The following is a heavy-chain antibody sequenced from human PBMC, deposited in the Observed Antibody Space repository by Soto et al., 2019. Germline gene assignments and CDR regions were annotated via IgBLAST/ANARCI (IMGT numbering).Heavy chain of an antibody. D-gene: IGHD2-2*01. J-gene: IGHJ4*02. Sequence: GGSLRLSCAASGFTFSSYAMQWVRHAPGKGLEWVAVISYDGSNKYYADSVKGRFTISRDNSKNTLYLQMNSLRAEDTAVYYCARDRPSPYCSSTSCSSYFDYWGQGTLVTVSS. CDR3: ARDRPSPYCSSTSCSSYFDY. V-gene: IGHV3-30-3*01. CDR1: GFTFSSYA. CDR2: ISYDGSNK.